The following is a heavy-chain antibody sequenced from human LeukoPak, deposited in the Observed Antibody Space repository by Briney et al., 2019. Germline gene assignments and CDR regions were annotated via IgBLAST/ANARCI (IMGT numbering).Heavy chain of an antibody. CDR2: ISSSGSTI. Sequence: GGSLRLSCAASGFTFSDYYMSWIRQAPGKGLEWVSYISSSGSTIYYADSVKGRFTISRDNAKNSLYLQMNSLRAEDTAVYYCAKGKYCSSTSCSLISDYWGQGTLVTVSS. J-gene: IGHJ4*02. CDR3: AKGKYCSSTSCSLISDY. CDR1: GFTFSDYY. V-gene: IGHV3-11*01. D-gene: IGHD2-2*01.